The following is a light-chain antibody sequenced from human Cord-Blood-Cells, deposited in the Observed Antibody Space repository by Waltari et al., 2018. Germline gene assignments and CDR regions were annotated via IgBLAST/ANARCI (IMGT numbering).Light chain of an antibody. V-gene: IGLV2-23*01. CDR1: SSDFGSYNL. CDR3: CSYAGSSTYVV. Sequence: QSALTPPASVSGSPGQSIPLSCTGTSSDFGSYNLVTLYQQPPGKAPKLMIYEGSKRPSGVSNRFSGSKSGNTASLTISGLQAEDEADYYCCSYAGSSTYVVFGGGTKLTVL. CDR2: EGS. J-gene: IGLJ2*01.